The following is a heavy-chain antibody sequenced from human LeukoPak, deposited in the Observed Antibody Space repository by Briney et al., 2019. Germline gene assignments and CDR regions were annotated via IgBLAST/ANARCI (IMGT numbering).Heavy chain of an antibody. CDR2: ITGGGDST. J-gene: IGHJ4*02. V-gene: IGHV3-23*01. CDR1: GFPLSSAA. D-gene: IGHD2-2*01. Sequence: GGSLRLSCAASGFPLSSAAMSWVRQAPGKGLEWVSTITGGGDSTYYADSVKGRITISRDNSKNTLYLQMNSLRAEDTAVYFCAIYVVGGSTYSFDYWGQGTLVTVSS. CDR3: AIYVVGGSTYSFDY.